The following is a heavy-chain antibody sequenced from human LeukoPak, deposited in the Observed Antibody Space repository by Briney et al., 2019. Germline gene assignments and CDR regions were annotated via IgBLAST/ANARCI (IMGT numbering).Heavy chain of an antibody. D-gene: IGHD5-24*01. CDR1: GFTFSSYA. V-gene: IGHV3-23*01. CDR2: ISGSGGST. J-gene: IGHJ4*02. Sequence: GGSLRLSCAASGFTFSSYAMSWVRQAPGKGLEWVSAISGSGGSTYYADSVKGRFTISRDNSKNTLYLQMNSLRAEDTAVYYCAKDSVLVRWLPHGLTIDYWGQGTLVTVSS. CDR3: AKDSVLVRWLPHGLTIDY.